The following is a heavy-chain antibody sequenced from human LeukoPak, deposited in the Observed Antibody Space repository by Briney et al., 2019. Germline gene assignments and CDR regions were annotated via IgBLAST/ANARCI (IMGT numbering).Heavy chain of an antibody. CDR2: ISGSGGSR. Sequence: GGSLRLSCATSGFTFRSYALGWVRQAPGKGLEWVSLISGSGGSRYYGDSVKGRFTISRDNSENSVYLEMSSLSAGDTAVYYCAKGGEDSGYNSHFDSWGQGTLVIVSS. CDR1: GFTFRSYA. V-gene: IGHV3-23*01. CDR3: AKGGEDSGYNSHFDS. J-gene: IGHJ4*02. D-gene: IGHD5-24*01.